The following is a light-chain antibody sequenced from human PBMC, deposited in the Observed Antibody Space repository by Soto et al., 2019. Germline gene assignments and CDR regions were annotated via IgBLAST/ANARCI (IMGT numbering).Light chain of an antibody. Sequence: QSVLTQPPSTSGTPGQGVTISCSGGSSNIGSNYVYWYQQLPGTAPKLLIYNNNQRPSGVPDRFSASKSGTSASPAIRGLRSDDEADYYCSSWDGSLSAYVFGPGTKVTVL. J-gene: IGLJ1*01. CDR3: SSWDGSLSAYV. CDR1: SSNIGSNY. CDR2: NNN. V-gene: IGLV1-47*02.